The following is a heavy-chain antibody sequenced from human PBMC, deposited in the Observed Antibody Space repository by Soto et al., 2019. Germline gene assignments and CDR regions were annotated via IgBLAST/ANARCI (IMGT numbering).Heavy chain of an antibody. CDR3: ARGHNDARLQL. V-gene: IGHV4-30-2*01. J-gene: IGHJ4*02. CDR1: GGSISSGGYS. D-gene: IGHD1-1*01. Sequence: PSETLSLTCAVSGGSISSGGYSWSWIRQPPGKGLEWIGEIIPSRSTSYNTSLKSRVTISVDTSQNLFTLNLASVTAADTAMYYCARGHNDARLQLWGQGVLVTVSS. CDR2: IIPSRST.